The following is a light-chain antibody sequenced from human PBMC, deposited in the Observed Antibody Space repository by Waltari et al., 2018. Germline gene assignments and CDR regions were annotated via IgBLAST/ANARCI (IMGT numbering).Light chain of an antibody. V-gene: IGKV3-20*01. CDR3: QQYGSSPPVT. Sequence: EIVLTQSPGTLSLSQGDRATLSCRASQSVSSSYLAWYQQKPGQALSLLIYGASSRDTGIPDRFSGSGSGTDFTLTISRLEPEDFAVYYCQQYGSSPPVTFGGGTKVEIK. CDR1: QSVSSSY. CDR2: GAS. J-gene: IGKJ4*01.